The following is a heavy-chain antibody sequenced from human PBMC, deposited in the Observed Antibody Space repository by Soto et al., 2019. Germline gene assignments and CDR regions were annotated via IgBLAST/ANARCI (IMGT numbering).Heavy chain of an antibody. Sequence: SETLSLTCTVSGGSISSGGYYWSWIRQHPGKGLEWIGYIYYSGSTYYNPSLKSRVTISVDTSKNQFSLKLSSVTAADTAVYYCAREGAYYDILTGYSEYYYGMDVWGQGTTVTVSS. CDR3: AREGAYYDILTGYSEYYYGMDV. CDR2: IYYSGST. V-gene: IGHV4-31*03. J-gene: IGHJ6*02. D-gene: IGHD3-9*01. CDR1: GGSISSGGYY.